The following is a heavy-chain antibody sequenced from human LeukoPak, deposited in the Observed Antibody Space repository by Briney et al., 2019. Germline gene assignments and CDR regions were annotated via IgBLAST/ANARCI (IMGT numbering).Heavy chain of an antibody. J-gene: IGHJ4*02. CDR3: ARQDCSSTSCYVDY. CDR2: IYHSGST. D-gene: IGHD2-2*01. CDR1: GGSISSGGYS. Sequence: KPSQTLSLTCAVSGGSISSGGYSWSWIRQPPGKGQEWIGYIYHSGSTYYNPSLKSRVTISVDRSKNQFSLKLSSVTAADTAVYYCARQDCSSTSCYVDYWGQGTLVTVSS. V-gene: IGHV4-30-2*01.